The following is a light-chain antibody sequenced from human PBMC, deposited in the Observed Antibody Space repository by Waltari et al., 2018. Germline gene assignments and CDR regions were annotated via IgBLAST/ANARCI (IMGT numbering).Light chain of an antibody. CDR3: GSYTVTNNLYV. Sequence: QSALTQPPSASGSPGQSVTISCTGTGSDVGDFNLVSWYQQRPGKAPKLLMFELNKRPSGVSSRFCGSKSANAASLTISGLQAEDEGDYYCGSYTVTNNLYVFGTGTKVTVL. V-gene: IGLV2-8*01. CDR2: ELN. CDR1: GSDVGDFNL. J-gene: IGLJ1*01.